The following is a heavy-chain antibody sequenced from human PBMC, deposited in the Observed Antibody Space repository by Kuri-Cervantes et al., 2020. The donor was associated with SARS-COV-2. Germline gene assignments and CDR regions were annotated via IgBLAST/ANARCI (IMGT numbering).Heavy chain of an antibody. V-gene: IGHV3-30*02. D-gene: IGHD5-24*01. CDR3: AKDAGDGYNSTFDS. CDR1: GFTFSSYA. J-gene: IGHJ4*02. CDR2: IWYDGSVE. Sequence: GESLKISCAASGFTFSSYAMSWVRQAPGKGLEWVALIWYDGSVEYYGDSVKGRFTISRDQAKNTLHLQMNNLRVEDAGVYYCAKDAGDGYNSTFDSWGQGTRVTVSS.